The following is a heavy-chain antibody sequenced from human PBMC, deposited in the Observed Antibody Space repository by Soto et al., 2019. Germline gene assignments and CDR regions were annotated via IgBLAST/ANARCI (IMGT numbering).Heavy chain of an antibody. Sequence: QVHLQGSGPGLVKPSETLSLTCTVSGGSISPYSWSWIRQPPGKGLEWIGYIFYNGGTNYNPSLKSRVTISVDTSNNQFSLRLTSVTAADTAVYYCARYHSSGFYGDYWGQGTLVTVSS. D-gene: IGHD6-19*01. V-gene: IGHV4-59*08. CDR3: ARYHSSGFYGDY. J-gene: IGHJ4*02. CDR1: GGSISPYS. CDR2: IFYNGGT.